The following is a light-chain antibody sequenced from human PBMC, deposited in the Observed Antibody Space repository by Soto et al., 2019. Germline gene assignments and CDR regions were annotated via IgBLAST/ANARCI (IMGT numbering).Light chain of an antibody. CDR3: QTWGTGAHVV. J-gene: IGLJ2*01. V-gene: IGLV4-69*01. CDR1: SGHSSYA. Sequence: QSVLTQSPSASASLGASVKLTCTLSSGHSSYAIAWHQQQPEKGPRYLMKLNSDGSHSKGDGIPDRFSGSSSGAERYLTIAILQSEDDADYYCQTWGTGAHVVFGGGTKLTVL. CDR2: LNSDGSH.